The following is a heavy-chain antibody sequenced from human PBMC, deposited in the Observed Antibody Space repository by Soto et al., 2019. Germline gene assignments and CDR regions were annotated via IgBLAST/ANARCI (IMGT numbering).Heavy chain of an antibody. J-gene: IGHJ4*02. V-gene: IGHV5-51*01. CDR3: ARLVQGECSSTSCQNFDY. CDR1: GYSFTSYW. Sequence: PGESLKISCKGSGYSFTSYWIGWVRQMPGKGLEWMGIIYPGDSDTRYSPSFQGQVTISADKSISTAYLQWSSLKASDTAMYYCARLVQGECSSTSCQNFDYWGQGTLVTVSS. CDR2: IYPGDSDT. D-gene: IGHD2-2*01.